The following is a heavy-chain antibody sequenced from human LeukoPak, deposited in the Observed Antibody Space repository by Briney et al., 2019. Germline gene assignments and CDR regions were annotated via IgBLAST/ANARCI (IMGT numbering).Heavy chain of an antibody. CDR2: IHTGGTT. Sequence: GGSLRLSCAASGFSVGSNYMSWVRQAPGKGLEWVSVIHTGGTTHYAESVMGRFTISRDDSHNTVHLHMSGLRAEDTAVYYCAREGRFQSFDYWGQGTLVAVSS. CDR1: GFSVGSNY. CDR3: AREGRFQSFDY. J-gene: IGHJ4*02. V-gene: IGHV3-53*01.